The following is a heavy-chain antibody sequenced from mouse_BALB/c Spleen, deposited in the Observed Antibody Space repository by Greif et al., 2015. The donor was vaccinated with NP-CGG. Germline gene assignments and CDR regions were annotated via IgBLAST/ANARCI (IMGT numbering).Heavy chain of an antibody. J-gene: IGHJ4*01. V-gene: IGHV7-3*02. CDR3: ARDGYDDAMDY. D-gene: IGHD2-14*01. CDR2: IRNKANGYTT. Sequence: EVKLVESGGGLVQPGGSLRLSCATSGFTFTDYYMSWVRQPPGKALEWLGFIRNKANGYTTEYSASVKGRFTISRDNSQSILYLQMNTLRAEDSATYYCARDGYDDAMDYWGRGTSVTVSS. CDR1: GFTFTDYY.